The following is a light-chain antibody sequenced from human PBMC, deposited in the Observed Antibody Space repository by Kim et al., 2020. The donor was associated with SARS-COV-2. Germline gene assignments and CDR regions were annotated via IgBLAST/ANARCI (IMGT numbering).Light chain of an antibody. CDR2: GEN. Sequence: ALGQTVRSACQGDRRRTYYRKWYQQKPGQAPVIVIHGENNRASGIPDRGSGSRSGNTASLTITGAQAEDEADYYGKSRDSSGNHLVFGGGTQLTVL. V-gene: IGLV3-19*01. CDR3: KSRDSSGNHLV. J-gene: IGLJ3*02. CDR1: RRRTYY.